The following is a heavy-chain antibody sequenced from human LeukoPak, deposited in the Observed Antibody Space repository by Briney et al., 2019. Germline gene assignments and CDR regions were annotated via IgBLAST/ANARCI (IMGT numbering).Heavy chain of an antibody. CDR2: ISYSGST. CDR1: GGSFSSYY. J-gene: IGHJ6*03. Sequence: SETLSLTCAVYGGSFSSYYWGWIRQPPGKGLEWIGSISYSGSTYYNPSLKSRVTISVDTSKNQFSLKLSSVTAADTAVYYCARGYCSGGSCYSYYYYNYMDVWGKGTTVTVSS. V-gene: IGHV4-39*07. CDR3: ARGYCSGGSCYSYYYYNYMDV. D-gene: IGHD2-15*01.